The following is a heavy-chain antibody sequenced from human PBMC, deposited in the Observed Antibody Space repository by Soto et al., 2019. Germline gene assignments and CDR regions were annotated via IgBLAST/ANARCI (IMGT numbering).Heavy chain of an antibody. CDR3: ARWYSYQLLSHYYYGMDV. J-gene: IGHJ6*02. CDR2: INHSGST. V-gene: IGHV4-34*01. CDR1: GGSFSGYY. D-gene: IGHD2-2*01. Sequence: PSDTLSLTCAVYGGSFSGYYWSWIRQPPGKGLEWMGEINHSGSTNYNPSLKSRVTISVDTSKNQFSLKLSSVTAADAAVYYCARWYSYQLLSHYYYGMDVWGQGTTVTVSS.